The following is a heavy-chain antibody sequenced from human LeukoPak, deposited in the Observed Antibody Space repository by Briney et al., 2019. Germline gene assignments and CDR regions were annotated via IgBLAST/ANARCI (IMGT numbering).Heavy chain of an antibody. CDR2: IYYSGST. Sequence: SQTLSLTCTVSGGSISSGDYYWSWIRQPPGKGLEWIGYIYYSGSTYHNPSLKSRVTISVDTSKNQFSLKLSSVTAADTAVYYCASTARSSWYVYYFDYWGQGTLVTVSS. J-gene: IGHJ4*02. D-gene: IGHD6-13*01. CDR3: ASTARSSWYVYYFDY. V-gene: IGHV4-30-4*01. CDR1: GGSISSGDYY.